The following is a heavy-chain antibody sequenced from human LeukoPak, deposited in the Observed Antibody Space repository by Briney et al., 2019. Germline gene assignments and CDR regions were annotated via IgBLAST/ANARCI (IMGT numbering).Heavy chain of an antibody. CDR2: INPNSGGT. J-gene: IGHJ3*02. CDR1: GYTFTGYY. Sequence: ASVKVSCKASGYTFTGYYMHWVRQAHGQGLEWMGRINPNSGGTNYAQKFQGRVTMTRDTSISTAYMELSRLRSDDTAVYYCARVGAAAGTAFDIWGQGTMVTVSS. D-gene: IGHD6-13*01. V-gene: IGHV1-2*06. CDR3: ARVGAAAGTAFDI.